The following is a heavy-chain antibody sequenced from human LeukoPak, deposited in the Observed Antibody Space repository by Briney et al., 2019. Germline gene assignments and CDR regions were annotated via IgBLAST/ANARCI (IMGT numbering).Heavy chain of an antibody. V-gene: IGHV4-31*03. CDR2: IYYSGST. J-gene: IGHJ4*02. Sequence: PSETLSLTCTVSGGSISSGGYSWSWIRQHPGKGLEWIGYIYYSGSTYYNPSLKSRVTISVDTSKNHFSLRLNSVTAADTAVYYCARVPYSGLYYGFDYWGQGTLVAVSS. CDR3: ARVPYSGLYYGFDY. CDR1: GGSISSGGYS. D-gene: IGHD1-26*01.